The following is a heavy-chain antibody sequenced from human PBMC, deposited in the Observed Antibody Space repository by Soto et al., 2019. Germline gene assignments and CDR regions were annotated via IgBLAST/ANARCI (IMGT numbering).Heavy chain of an antibody. CDR1: GFTFSSYA. J-gene: IGHJ1*01. V-gene: IGHV3-23*01. Sequence: GGSLRLSCAASGFTFSSYAMSWVRQAPGKGLEWVSAISGSVGSTYYADSVKGRFTISRDNSKNTLYLQMNSLRAEDTAVYYCAKDPRKYCSGGSCYPKYFQHWGQGTLVTVSS. CDR3: AKDPRKYCSGGSCYPKYFQH. D-gene: IGHD2-15*01. CDR2: ISGSVGST.